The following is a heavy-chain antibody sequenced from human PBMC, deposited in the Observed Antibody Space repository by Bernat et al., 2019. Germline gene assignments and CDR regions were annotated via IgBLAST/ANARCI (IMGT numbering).Heavy chain of an antibody. J-gene: IGHJ4*02. Sequence: QVQLVQSGAEVKKPGASVKVSRKASGYTFTSFDINCVRQATGQGLEWMGWMNPNSGNTGYAQNFQGRVTMTRNTSISTAYMELSSLRSEDTAVYYCARGGGSYPRWQFDYWGQGTLVTVSS. V-gene: IGHV1-8*01. CDR2: MNPNSGNT. D-gene: IGHD1-26*01. CDR3: ARGGGSYPRWQFDY. CDR1: GYTFTSFD.